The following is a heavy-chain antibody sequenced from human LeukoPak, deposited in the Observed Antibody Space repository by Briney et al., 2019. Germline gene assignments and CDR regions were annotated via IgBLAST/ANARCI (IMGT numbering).Heavy chain of an antibody. V-gene: IGHV3-23*01. Sequence: GGSLRLSCAASGFIFSNYVMSWVRQAPGKGRECVSAIGSSVNTPYYADSMKGRFHISRDNSKNTLYLQMNSVSAEDTAVYYCEKIVAGLDYWGQGTLVTVSS. CDR1: GFIFSNYV. CDR2: IGSSVNTP. J-gene: IGHJ4*02. D-gene: IGHD2-15*01. CDR3: EKIVAGLDY.